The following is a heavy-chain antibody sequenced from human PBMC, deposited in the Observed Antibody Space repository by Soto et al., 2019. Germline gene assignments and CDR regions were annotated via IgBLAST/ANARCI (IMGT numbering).Heavy chain of an antibody. J-gene: IGHJ6*03. CDR1: GGSFSGYY. Sequence: SETLSLTCAVYGGSFSGYYWSWIRQPPGKGLEWIGGINHSGSTNYNPSLKSRVTISVDTSKNQFSLKLSSVTAADTAVYYCARGGVAAAAYMDVWGKGTTVT. D-gene: IGHD6-13*01. CDR3: ARGGVAAAAYMDV. V-gene: IGHV4-34*01. CDR2: INHSGST.